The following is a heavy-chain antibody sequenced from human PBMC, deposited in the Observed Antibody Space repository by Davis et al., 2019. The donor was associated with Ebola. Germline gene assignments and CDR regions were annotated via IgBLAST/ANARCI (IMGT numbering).Heavy chain of an antibody. V-gene: IGHV3-53*01. CDR3: ARSHIAAAGTGFDY. CDR1: GFTVSSNY. CDR2: IYSGGST. Sequence: GGSLRLSCAASGFTVSSNYMSWVRQAPGKGLEWVSVIYSGGSTYYADSVKGRFTISRDNSKNTLYLQMNSLRAEDTAVYYCARSHIAAAGTGFDYWGQGTLVTVSS. J-gene: IGHJ4*02. D-gene: IGHD6-13*01.